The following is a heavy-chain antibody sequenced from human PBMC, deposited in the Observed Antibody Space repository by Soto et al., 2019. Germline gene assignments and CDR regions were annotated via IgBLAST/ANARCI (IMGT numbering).Heavy chain of an antibody. CDR1: GFTFSSYG. J-gene: IGHJ4*02. D-gene: IGHD5-12*01. CDR2: ISYDGSNK. Sequence: QVQLVESGGGVVQPGRSLRLSCAASGFTFSSYGMHWVRQAPGKGLEWVGVISYDGSNKYYADSVKGRFSISRDNSRNTLYLQMNSLRAEDTAVYYCVKGGYSGYDYGDYWGQGTLVTVSS. CDR3: VKGGYSGYDYGDY. V-gene: IGHV3-30*18.